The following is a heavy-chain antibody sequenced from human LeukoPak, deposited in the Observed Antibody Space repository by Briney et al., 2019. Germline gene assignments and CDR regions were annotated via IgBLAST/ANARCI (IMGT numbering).Heavy chain of an antibody. Sequence: ASVKVSCKASGYTFTSYGISWVRQAPGQGLEWMGWISAYNGNTNYAQKLQGRFTMTTDTSTSTAYMEMRSLRSDDTAVYYCARGPPFGIAAAGYYYYMDVWGKGTTVTVSS. J-gene: IGHJ6*03. D-gene: IGHD6-13*01. CDR3: ARGPPFGIAAAGYYYYMDV. V-gene: IGHV1-18*01. CDR1: GYTFTSYG. CDR2: ISAYNGNT.